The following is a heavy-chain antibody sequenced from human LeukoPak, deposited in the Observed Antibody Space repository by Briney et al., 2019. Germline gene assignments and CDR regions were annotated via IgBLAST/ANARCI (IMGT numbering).Heavy chain of an antibody. J-gene: IGHJ4*02. V-gene: IGHV5-51*01. D-gene: IGHD1-26*01. Sequence: PGESLKISCKGSGYNFANSWIGWVRQMPGKGLEWMGIIYPDDSDTRYSPSFQGQVTISVDKSISTAYLQWSSLQASDTAMYYCARLRSGRRDYWGQGTLLTVSS. CDR3: ARLRSGRRDY. CDR1: GYNFANSW. CDR2: IYPDDSDT.